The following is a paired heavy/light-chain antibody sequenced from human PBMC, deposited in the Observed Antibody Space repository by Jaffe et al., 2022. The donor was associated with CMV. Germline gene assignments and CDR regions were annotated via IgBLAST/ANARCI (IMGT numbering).Light chain of an antibody. CDR1: SSNIEYNY. V-gene: IGLV1-51*01. Sequence: QSVLTQPPSVSAAPGQKVTISCSGGSSNIEYNYVSWYQHLPGTAPKLLIYKDNKRPSGIPDRFSGSRSGTSATLDITGLQTGDEADYYCGTWDTSLSGYWVFGGGTKLTVL. CDR2: KDN. J-gene: IGLJ3*02. CDR3: GTWDTSLSGYWV.
Heavy chain of an antibody. CDR2: IYYSGKT. CDR1: GGSIYSSDYY. CDR3: TRSRGGYSYDSPIDY. D-gene: IGHD5-18*01. J-gene: IGHJ4*02. Sequence: QVQLQESGPGLAKPSETLSLTCTVSGGSIYSSDYYWGWVRQPPGKGLEWIGAIYYSGKTYHNPSLKSRVIISIDKSKNQFSLNLTSVTAADTAVYYCTRSRGGYSYDSPIDYWGQGTLVTVSS. V-gene: IGHV4-39*01.